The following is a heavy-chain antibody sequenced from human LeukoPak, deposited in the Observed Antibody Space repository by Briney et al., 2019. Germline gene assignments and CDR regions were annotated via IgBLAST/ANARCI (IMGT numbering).Heavy chain of an antibody. CDR3: ATFRYCSSNRCEFDY. V-gene: IGHV1-18*01. CDR2: ISAYNGNT. CDR1: GYTFTSYG. D-gene: IGHD2-2*01. Sequence: PRASVKVSCKASGYTFTSYGISWVRQAPGQGLEWMGWISAYNGNTNYAQKLQGRLTMTTDTSTSTAYMELRSLRSDDPAVYYCATFRYCSSNRCEFDYCGQGTLVTVSS. J-gene: IGHJ4*02.